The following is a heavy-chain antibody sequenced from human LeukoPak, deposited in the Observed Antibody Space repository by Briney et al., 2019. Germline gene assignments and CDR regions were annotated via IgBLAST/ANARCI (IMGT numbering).Heavy chain of an antibody. D-gene: IGHD6-13*01. CDR2: ISSSSSYI. CDR1: GFTFSSYS. J-gene: IGHJ4*02. CDR3: ARGYSSSWDQGGFDY. Sequence: GGPLRLSCAASGFTFSSYSMNWVRQAPGKGLEWVSSISSSSSYIYYADSVKGRFTISRDNAKNSLYLQMNSLRAEDTAVYYCARGYSSSWDQGGFDYWGQGTLVTVSS. V-gene: IGHV3-21*01.